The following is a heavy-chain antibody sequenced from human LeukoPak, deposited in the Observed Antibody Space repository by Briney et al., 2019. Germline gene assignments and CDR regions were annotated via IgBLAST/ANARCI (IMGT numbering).Heavy chain of an antibody. J-gene: IGHJ4*02. V-gene: IGHV3-21*01. CDR2: VSGTSSYI. CDR3: ARGNNWSGSGSSYYFDD. D-gene: IGHD3-10*01. Sequence: PGGSLRLSCAASGFTFRDYTMNWVRQAPGKGLEWTSSVSGTSSYIFYTDSVKGRFTISRDNAKNSLDLQMNSLRAEDTAVYYCARGNNWSGSGSSYYFDDWGQGTLVTVSS. CDR1: GFTFRDYT.